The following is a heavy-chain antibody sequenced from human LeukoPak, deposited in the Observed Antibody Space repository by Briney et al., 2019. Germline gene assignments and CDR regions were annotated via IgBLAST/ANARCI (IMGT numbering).Heavy chain of an antibody. CDR2: INDSGRT. J-gene: IGHJ4*02. D-gene: IGHD3-22*01. CDR1: GGSFRSYY. Sequence: SEALSLTCAVYGGSFRSYYCSWIRQPPGKGLGWLGVINDSGRTNYNPSLKSRLTISVDTPRNQFSLKLSSLTAANTAVYNGAMGITMSYWGQGTLVTVS. CDR3: AMGITMSY. V-gene: IGHV4-34*01.